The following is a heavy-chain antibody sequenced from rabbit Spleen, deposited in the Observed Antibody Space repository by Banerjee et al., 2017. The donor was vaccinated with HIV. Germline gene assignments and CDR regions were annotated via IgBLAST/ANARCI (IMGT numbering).Heavy chain of an antibody. V-gene: IGHV1S47*01. J-gene: IGHJ3*01. CDR2: IDTNDGAI. Sequence: QEQLVESGGGLVQPGGSLKLSCTVSGFDITKYGVTWVRQAPGKGLEWIACIDTNDGAIYYANSVKGRFTISSHNAQNTVFLQMTSLTAADTATYFCVRDVGSSGWGSRLDLWGPGTLVTVS. D-gene: IGHD4-1*01. CDR1: GFDITKYG. CDR3: VRDVGSSGWGSRLDL.